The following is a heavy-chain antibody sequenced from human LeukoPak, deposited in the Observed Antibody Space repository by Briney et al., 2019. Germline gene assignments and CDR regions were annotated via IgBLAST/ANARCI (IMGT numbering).Heavy chain of an antibody. CDR1: GDSISSSSYY. CDR2: IYYSGST. Sequence: SETLSLTCTVSGDSISSSSYYWGWIRQPPGKGLEWIGSIYYSGSTYYNPSLKSRVTMSVDTSKNQFSLKLSSVTAADTAVYYCARHGGYSNGYARYFDYWGQGTLVTVSS. CDR3: ARHGGYSNGYARYFDY. D-gene: IGHD5-18*01. V-gene: IGHV4-39*01. J-gene: IGHJ4*02.